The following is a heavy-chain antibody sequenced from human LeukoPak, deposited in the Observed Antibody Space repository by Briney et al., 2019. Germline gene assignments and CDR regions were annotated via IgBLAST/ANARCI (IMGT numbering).Heavy chain of an antibody. CDR2: IFSSGTT. CDR1: GASISGYY. Sequence: PSETLSLTCTVSGASISGYYWSWIRQPAGKGLEWIGRIFSSGTTNYNPSLKSRVTMSVDTSKNHFSLKLSSVTAADTAVYYCAKYIFGSDYFEYWGQGTLVTISS. CDR3: AKYIFGSDYFEY. D-gene: IGHD5-18*01. J-gene: IGHJ4*02. V-gene: IGHV4-4*07.